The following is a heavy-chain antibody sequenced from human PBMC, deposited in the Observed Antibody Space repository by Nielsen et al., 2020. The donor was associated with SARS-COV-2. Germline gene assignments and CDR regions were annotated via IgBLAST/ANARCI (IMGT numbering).Heavy chain of an antibody. Sequence: GGSLRLSCAASGFTFSSYAMHWVRQAPGKGLEWVAVISYDGSNKYYADSVKGRFTISRDNSKNTLYLQMNSLRAEDTAVYYCARENPVLRYFDWLLQSDNWFDPWGQGTLVTVSS. CDR1: GFTFSSYA. J-gene: IGHJ5*02. CDR2: ISYDGSNK. CDR3: ARENPVLRYFDWLLQSDNWFDP. V-gene: IGHV3-30*04. D-gene: IGHD3-9*01.